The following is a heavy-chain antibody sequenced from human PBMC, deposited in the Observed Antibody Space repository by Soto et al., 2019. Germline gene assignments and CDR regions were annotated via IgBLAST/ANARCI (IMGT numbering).Heavy chain of an antibody. CDR2: INANSGVT. CDR3: ARDSGPLEDVLGLHFEY. V-gene: IGHV1-2*02. J-gene: IGHJ4*02. CDR1: RSGFTVYY. Sequence: SLKVSCTASRSGFTVYYVHWVRQSPGQGLEWMGWINANSGVTKFPQKFQGRVIMTRDNAKNSLHLEMNGLRAEDTAFYYCARDSGPLEDVLGLHFEYWGQGTPVTVSA. D-gene: IGHD3-16*01.